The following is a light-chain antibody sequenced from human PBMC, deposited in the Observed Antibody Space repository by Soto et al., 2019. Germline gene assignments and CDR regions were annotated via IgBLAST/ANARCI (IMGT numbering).Light chain of an antibody. J-gene: IGKJ5*01. CDR3: QQRYSTPIT. CDR1: QNIRNW. Sequence: DIQMTQSPSTLSASVGDRVTITCRASQNIRNWLAWYQQKPGKAPKLLIYAASSLQSGVPSRFSGSGSGTDFTLTISSLQPEDFATYYCQQRYSTPITFGQGTRLEIK. V-gene: IGKV1-39*01. CDR2: AAS.